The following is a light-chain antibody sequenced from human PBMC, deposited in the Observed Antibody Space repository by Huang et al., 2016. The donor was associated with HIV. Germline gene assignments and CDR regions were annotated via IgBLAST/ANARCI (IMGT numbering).Light chain of an antibody. V-gene: IGKV3-11*01. CDR2: DAA. CDR3: QQRSNWPPIT. Sequence: EIVLTQSPTTLSLSPGERATLSCRASQSVNRDLAWYQQKPGQAPRLLIYDAANRATGIPARFSGRGSGTDFTLTISSLEPEDFAVYYCQQRSNWPPITFGQGTRLEIK. CDR1: QSVNRD. J-gene: IGKJ5*01.